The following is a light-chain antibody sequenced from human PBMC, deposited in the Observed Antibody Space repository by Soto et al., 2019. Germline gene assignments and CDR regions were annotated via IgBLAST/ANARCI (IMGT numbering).Light chain of an antibody. J-gene: IGKJ4*01. CDR3: QQYASSPLT. CDR1: QSVSSSY. Sequence: EIELTQSPGTLSLSPGERATLSCRASQSVSSSYLAWYQQKPGQAPRLLIYDASSRATGIPDRFSGSGSGTDFTLTISRLQPEDFEVYYCQQYASSPLTFGGGTKVDIX. V-gene: IGKV3-20*01. CDR2: DAS.